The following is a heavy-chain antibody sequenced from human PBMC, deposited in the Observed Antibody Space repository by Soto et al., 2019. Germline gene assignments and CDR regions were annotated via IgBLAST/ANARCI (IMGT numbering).Heavy chain of an antibody. Sequence: GGSLRLSCAASGFTFSGAAMHWVRQASGKGLEWVGRIRSKANSYATAYAASVKGRFTISRDDSKNTAYLQMNSLKTEDTAVYYCTVVVVAATRVDYWGQGTLVTVSS. J-gene: IGHJ4*02. CDR3: TVVVVAATRVDY. CDR1: GFTFSGAA. V-gene: IGHV3-73*01. CDR2: IRSKANSYAT. D-gene: IGHD2-15*01.